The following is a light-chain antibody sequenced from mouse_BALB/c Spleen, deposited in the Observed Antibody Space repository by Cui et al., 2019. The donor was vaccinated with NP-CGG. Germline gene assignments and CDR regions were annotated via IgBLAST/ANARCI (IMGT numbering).Light chain of an antibody. Sequence: AAATHESALTTSPGETVTLTCRSSTGAVTTSNYANWVQEKPDHLFAGLIGGTNNRAPGVPARFSGSLIGDKAALTIAGAQTEDEAIYFCALWYSNHWIFGSGTKVTVL. J-gene: IGLJ3*01. CDR1: TGAVTTSNY. CDR3: ALWYSNHWI. V-gene: IGLV1*01. CDR2: GTN.